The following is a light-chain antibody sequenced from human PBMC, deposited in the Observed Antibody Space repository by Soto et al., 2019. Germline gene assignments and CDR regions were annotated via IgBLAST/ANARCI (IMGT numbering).Light chain of an antibody. CDR1: SSNIGSNT. Sequence: QSVLTQPPSASGTPGQRVTISCSGSSSNIGSNTVNWYQQLPGTAPKLLIFNNNQRPSGVPDRFSGSKSSTSASLAISGLRSEDESDYYCAAWDDSLNGPVFGGGTKLTVL. CDR3: AAWDDSLNGPV. J-gene: IGLJ2*01. CDR2: NNN. V-gene: IGLV1-44*01.